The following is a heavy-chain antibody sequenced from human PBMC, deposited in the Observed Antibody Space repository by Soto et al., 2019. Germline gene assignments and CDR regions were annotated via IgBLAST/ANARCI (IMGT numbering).Heavy chain of an antibody. D-gene: IGHD3-22*01. Sequence: GXSLILSGAASGCTFSSYAMTCVRQAPVRGLQWVSSISGSGDYTYFADSVKGRFTISRDNSKDTLYLQMSSLRAEDTAVYYCAKDKDRSGYYNGFDWYFDLWGRGTLVTVSS. CDR3: AKDKDRSGYYNGFDWYFDL. CDR1: GCTFSSYA. V-gene: IGHV3-23*01. CDR2: ISGSGDYT. J-gene: IGHJ2*01.